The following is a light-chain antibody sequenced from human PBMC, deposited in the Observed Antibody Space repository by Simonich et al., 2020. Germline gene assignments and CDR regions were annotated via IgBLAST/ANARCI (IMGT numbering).Light chain of an antibody. CDR1: SSDVGSYKL. V-gene: IGLV2-23*01. CDR2: AGS. CDR3: CSYAGSSNVV. J-gene: IGLJ2*01. Sequence: QSALTQPASVSGSPGQSITISCTGTSSDVGSYKLVSWYQQHPGKAPKLIIYAGSKRPSGVSNRFSGSKSGNTASLTISGLQAEDEADYYCCSYAGSSNVVFGGGTKLTVL.